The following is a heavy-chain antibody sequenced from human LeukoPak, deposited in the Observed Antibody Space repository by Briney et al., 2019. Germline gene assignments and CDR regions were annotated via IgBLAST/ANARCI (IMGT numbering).Heavy chain of an antibody. V-gene: IGHV1-69*13. J-gene: IGHJ4*02. D-gene: IGHD4-23*01. Sequence: ASVKVSCKASGGTFSSYAISWVRQAPGQGLEWMGGIIPIFGTANYAQKFQGRVTITADESTSTAYMELSSLRSEDTAVYYCARHPVYGGNSPYWGQGTLVTVSS. CDR1: GGTFSSYA. CDR2: IIPIFGTA. CDR3: ARHPVYGGNSPY.